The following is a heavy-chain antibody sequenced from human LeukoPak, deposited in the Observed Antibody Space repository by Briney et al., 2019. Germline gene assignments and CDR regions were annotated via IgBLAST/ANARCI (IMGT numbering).Heavy chain of an antibody. CDR1: GFTFSSYD. V-gene: IGHV3-30*04. CDR2: ISYDGSNK. J-gene: IGHJ4*02. Sequence: GGSLRLSCAASGFTFSSYDRHWFRQAPGKGLEWVAVISYDGSNKYYADSVKGRFTISRDNSKNTLYLQMNSLRDEDTALYYSVRGIQLWVYESSGFDYWGQGTLVTVSS. CDR3: VRGIQLWVYESSGFDY. D-gene: IGHD3-22*01.